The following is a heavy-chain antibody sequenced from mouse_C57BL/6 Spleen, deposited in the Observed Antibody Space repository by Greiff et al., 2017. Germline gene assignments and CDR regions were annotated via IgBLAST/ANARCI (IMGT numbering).Heavy chain of an antibody. CDR2: IWRGGST. Sequence: VQRVESGPGLVQPSQSPSITCTVSGFSLTRYGVHWVRQSPGKGLEWLGVIWRGGSTDYNAAFMSRLSITKDNSKSQVFFKMNSLQADDTAIYYCAKEDYYGSSGYAMDYWGQGTSVTVSS. CDR3: AKEDYYGSSGYAMDY. CDR1: GFSLTRYG. D-gene: IGHD1-1*01. V-gene: IGHV2-5*01. J-gene: IGHJ4*01.